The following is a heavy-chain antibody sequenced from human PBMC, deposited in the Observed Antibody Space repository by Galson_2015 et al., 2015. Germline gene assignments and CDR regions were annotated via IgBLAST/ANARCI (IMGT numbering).Heavy chain of an antibody. CDR2: ISASGSST. CDR1: GFTFINYA. J-gene: IGHJ4*02. Sequence: SLRLSCAASGFTFINYAMTWVRQAPGKGLEWASGISASGSSTFYTTSVEGRFTISRDNSKNTVYLQMNSLRADDTAVYYCAKDLLGIAVAGPSDSWGQGTPVTVSS. D-gene: IGHD6-19*01. V-gene: IGHV3-23*01. CDR3: AKDLLGIAVAGPSDS.